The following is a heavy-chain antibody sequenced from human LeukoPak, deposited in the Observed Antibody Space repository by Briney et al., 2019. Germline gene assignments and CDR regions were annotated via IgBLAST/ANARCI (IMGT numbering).Heavy chain of an antibody. CDR1: GFTFSSYE. V-gene: IGHV3-48*03. Sequence: GGSLRLSCAASGFTFSSYEMNWVRQAPGKGLEWVSYISSSGSTIYYADSVKGRFTISRDNAKNSLYPQMNSLRAEDTAVYYCAKRPGGWYYWGQGTLVTVSS. CDR2: ISSSGSTI. CDR3: AKRPGGWYY. J-gene: IGHJ4*02. D-gene: IGHD6-19*01.